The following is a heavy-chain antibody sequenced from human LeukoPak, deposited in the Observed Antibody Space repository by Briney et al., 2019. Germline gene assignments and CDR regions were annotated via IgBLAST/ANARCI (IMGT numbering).Heavy chain of an antibody. Sequence: GRSLRLSCAASGFTFSSYAMHWVCQAPGKGLEWVAVISYDGSNKYYADSVKGRFTISRDNSKNTLYLQMNSLRAEDTAVYYCARDRVGVIAAAGIMAYWGQGTLVTVSS. V-gene: IGHV3-30-3*01. CDR2: ISYDGSNK. J-gene: IGHJ4*02. D-gene: IGHD6-13*01. CDR1: GFTFSSYA. CDR3: ARDRVGVIAAAGIMAY.